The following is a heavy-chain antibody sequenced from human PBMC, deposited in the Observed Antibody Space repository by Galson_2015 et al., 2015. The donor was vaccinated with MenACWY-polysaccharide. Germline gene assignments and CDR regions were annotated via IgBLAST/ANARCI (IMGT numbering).Heavy chain of an antibody. Sequence: SLRLSCAASGFTFSTYEMNWVRQSPEKGLQWIAYISGGGAVIHYADSVEGRFTISRDKAKDSLYLEMNSLTAEDTGLYYCARDRGSYDAYGIWGQGTVVTVSS. D-gene: IGHD5-18*01. CDR2: ISGGGAVI. CDR3: ARDRGSYDAYGI. CDR1: GFTFSTYE. J-gene: IGHJ3*02. V-gene: IGHV3-48*03.